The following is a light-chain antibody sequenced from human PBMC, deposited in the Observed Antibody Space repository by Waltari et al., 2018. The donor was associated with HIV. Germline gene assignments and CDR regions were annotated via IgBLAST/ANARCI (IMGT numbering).Light chain of an antibody. CDR2: DAS. CDR3: QQYNSDPPT. V-gene: IGKV1-16*01. Sequence: IQMTQSPSSLSASVGDRVTITGRASQGISNYLAWFQQKPGKAPKSLIYDASSLQSGGPSRCSGSGSGTDVTLTISSLQPEDCATYYCQQYNSDPPTLGQGTKLEI. CDR1: QGISNY. J-gene: IGKJ2*01.